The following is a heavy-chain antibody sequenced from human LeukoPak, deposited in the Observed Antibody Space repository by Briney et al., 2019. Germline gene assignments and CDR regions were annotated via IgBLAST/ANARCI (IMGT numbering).Heavy chain of an antibody. D-gene: IGHD3-3*01. J-gene: IGHJ3*02. CDR1: GASISSLY. CDR3: ARDLITIFGVVIGHAFDI. V-gene: IGHV4-4*07. CDR2: IYTSGST. Sequence: PSETLSLTCTVSGASISSLYWSWIRQPAGKGLEWIGRIYTSGSTNYNPSLKSRVTISVDTSKNQFSLKLSSVTAADTAVYYCARDLITIFGVVIGHAFDIWGQGTMVTVSS.